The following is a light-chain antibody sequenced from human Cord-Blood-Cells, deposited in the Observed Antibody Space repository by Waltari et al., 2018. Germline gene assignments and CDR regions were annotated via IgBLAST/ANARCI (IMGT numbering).Light chain of an antibody. CDR3: SSYAGSNVV. V-gene: IGLV2-8*01. Sequence: QSALTQPPSASGSPGQSVTISCTGTSSDVGGSNYVSWYHQHPGKTPKLMIYEVSKRPSGVPNRFSGSKSGNTASLTVSGLQAEDEADYYCSSYAGSNVVFGGGTKLTVL. CDR1: SSDVGGSNY. CDR2: EVS. J-gene: IGLJ2*01.